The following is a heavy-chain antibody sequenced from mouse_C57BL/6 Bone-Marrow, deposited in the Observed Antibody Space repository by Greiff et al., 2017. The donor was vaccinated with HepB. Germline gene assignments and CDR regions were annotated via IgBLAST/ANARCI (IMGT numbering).Heavy chain of an antibody. D-gene: IGHD1-1*01. CDR1: GFSLTSYG. V-gene: IGHV2-2*01. J-gene: IGHJ4*01. CDR2: IWSGGST. CDR3: ARSTVVATDYYAMDY. Sequence: VMLVESGPGLVQPSQSLSITCTVSGFSLTSYGVHWVRQSPGKGLEWLGVIWSGGSTDYNAAFISRLSISKDNSKSQVFFKMNSLQADDTAIYYCARSTVVATDYYAMDYWGQGTSVTVSS.